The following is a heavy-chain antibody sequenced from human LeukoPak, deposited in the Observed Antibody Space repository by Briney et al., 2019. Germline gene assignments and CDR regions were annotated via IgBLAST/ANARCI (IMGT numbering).Heavy chain of an antibody. CDR1: GGSVSSSNW. CDR2: IYHSGST. CDR3: AREGSAQLPDY. D-gene: IGHD2-2*01. J-gene: IGHJ4*02. V-gene: IGHV4-4*02. Sequence: PSETLSLTCAVSGGSVSSSNWWSWVRQPPGKGLEWIGEIYHSGSTNYNPSLKSRVTISVDTSKNQFSLKLSSVTAADTAVYYCAREGSAQLPDYWGQGTLVTVSS.